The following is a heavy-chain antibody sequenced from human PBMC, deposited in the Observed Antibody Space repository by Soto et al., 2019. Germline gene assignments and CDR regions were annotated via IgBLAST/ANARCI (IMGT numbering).Heavy chain of an antibody. Sequence: PGESLKISCKGSGYSFTSYWIGWVRQMPGKGLEWMGIIYPGDSDTRYSPSFQGQVTISADKSISTAYLQWSSLKASDTAMYYCARQVTMVRGVITYYGMDVWGQGTTVTVSS. CDR1: GYSFTSYW. J-gene: IGHJ6*02. V-gene: IGHV5-51*01. CDR2: IYPGDSDT. CDR3: ARQVTMVRGVITYYGMDV. D-gene: IGHD3-10*01.